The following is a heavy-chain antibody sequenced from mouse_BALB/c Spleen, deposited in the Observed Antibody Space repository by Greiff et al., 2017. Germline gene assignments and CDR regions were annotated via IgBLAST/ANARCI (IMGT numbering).Heavy chain of an antibody. J-gene: IGHJ2*01. CDR3: ARSFYYGNSPFDY. CDR1: GYTFTSYW. Sequence: QVQLQQSGAELAKPGASVKMSCKASGYTFTSYWMHWVKQRPGQGLEWIGYINPSTGYTEYNQKFKDKATLTADKSSSTAYMQLSSLTSEDSAVYYCARSFYYGNSPFDYWGQGTTLTVSS. V-gene: IGHV1-7*01. CDR2: INPSTGYT. D-gene: IGHD2-1*01.